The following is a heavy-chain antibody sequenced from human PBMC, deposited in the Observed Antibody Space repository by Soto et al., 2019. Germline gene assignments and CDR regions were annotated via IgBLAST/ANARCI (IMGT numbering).Heavy chain of an antibody. Sequence: PSETLSLTCTVSGGSISSYYWSWIRQPPGKGLEWIGYIYYSGSTNYNPSLKSRVTISVDTSKNQFSLKLSSVTAADTAVYYCARDGYGDYHRQSTPYAWFDPWGQGTLVTVSS. D-gene: IGHD4-17*01. J-gene: IGHJ5*02. CDR2: IYYSGST. CDR1: GGSISSYY. V-gene: IGHV4-59*01. CDR3: ARDGYGDYHRQSTPYAWFDP.